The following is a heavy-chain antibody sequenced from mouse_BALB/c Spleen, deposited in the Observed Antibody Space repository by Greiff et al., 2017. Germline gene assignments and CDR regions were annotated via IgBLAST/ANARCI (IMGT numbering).Heavy chain of an antibody. J-gene: IGHJ2*01. CDR2: IYPGNGDT. Sequence: QVQLQQPGAELVKPGASVKMSCKASGYTFTSYNMHWVKQTPGQGLEWIGAIYPGNGDTSYNQKFKGKATLTADKSSSTAYMQLSSLTSEDSAVYYCARGGIHYYVYFDYWGQGTTLTVSS. V-gene: IGHV1-12*01. D-gene: IGHD1-2*01. CDR3: ARGGIHYYVYFDY. CDR1: GYTFTSYN.